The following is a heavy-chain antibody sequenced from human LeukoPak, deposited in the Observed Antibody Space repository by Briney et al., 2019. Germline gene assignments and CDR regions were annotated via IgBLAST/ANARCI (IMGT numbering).Heavy chain of an antibody. J-gene: IGHJ4*02. Sequence: SETLSLTCTVSGDSISSYYGSWVRQPPGKGLEGIRYIYYSGSTNYSPSLKRRVTISVDTSKNQFSLKLSSVTAADTAVYYCARHSSASLAAAGRDYFDYWGQGTLVTVYS. D-gene: IGHD6-13*01. CDR1: GDSISSYY. CDR2: IYYSGST. V-gene: IGHV4-59*08. CDR3: ARHSSASLAAAGRDYFDY.